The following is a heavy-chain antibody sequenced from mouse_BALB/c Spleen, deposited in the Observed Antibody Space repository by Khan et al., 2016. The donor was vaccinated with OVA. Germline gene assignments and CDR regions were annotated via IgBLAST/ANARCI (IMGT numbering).Heavy chain of an antibody. D-gene: IGHD2-12*01. CDR2: INTHSGVP. V-gene: IGHV9-4*02. CDR3: ARGGAAYYRNDGGAMEY. Sequence: QIQLVQSGPELKKPGETVRISCKASGYTFTTAGIQWVQKMPGKGLQWIGWINTHSGVPKYAEDFKGRFAFSLEISVSTAYLQITNLKNEDTATYCCARGGAAYYRNDGGAMEYWGQGTSVTVSA. CDR1: GYTFTTAG. J-gene: IGHJ4*01.